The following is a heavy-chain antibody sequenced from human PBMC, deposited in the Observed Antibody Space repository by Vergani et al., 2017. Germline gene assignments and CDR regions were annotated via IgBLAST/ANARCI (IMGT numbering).Heavy chain of an antibody. D-gene: IGHD2-2*01. J-gene: IGHJ6*02. V-gene: IGHV3-30*18. Sequence: QVQLVESGGGVVQPGNSLRLSCAASGFTFSSYGMHWVRQAPGKGLEWVAVISYDGSNKYYADSVKGRFTISRDNSKNTLYLQMNSLRAEDTAVYYCAKEGGCSSTSCYFYSYYYYYGMDVWGQGTTVTVAS. CDR2: ISYDGSNK. CDR3: AKEGGCSSTSCYFYSYYYYYGMDV. CDR1: GFTFSSYG.